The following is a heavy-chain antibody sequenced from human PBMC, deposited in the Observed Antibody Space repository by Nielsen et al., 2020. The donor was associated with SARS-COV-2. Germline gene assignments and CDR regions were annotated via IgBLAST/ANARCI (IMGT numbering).Heavy chain of an antibody. D-gene: IGHD3-3*01. CDR3: AGVYDSRIPPGYNWFDP. V-gene: IGHV1-3*01. CDR1: GYTFTNYA. Sequence: ASVQVSCKASGYTFTNYAIHWVRQAPGQRLGWMGWINAGNGNTKFQQKFQGRVTITRDTSASTAYMELSSLRSEDTAVYYCAGVYDSRIPPGYNWFDPWGQGTLVTVSS. CDR2: INAGNGNT. J-gene: IGHJ5*02.